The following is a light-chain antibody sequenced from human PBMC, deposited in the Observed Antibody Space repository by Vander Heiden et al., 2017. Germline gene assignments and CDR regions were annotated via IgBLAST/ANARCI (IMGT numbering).Light chain of an antibody. CDR2: GAS. Sequence: IVLTQTPGTLSLSPGERATLACRASHRVSNTHSAWYQQKPGQAPRLLLYGASSRATGIPDRFSGSGSGTAFTLTISRLEAEDFAVYYCQQYGSSPPYTFGQGTKLEIK. V-gene: IGKV3-20*01. CDR1: HRVSNTH. CDR3: QQYGSSPPYT. J-gene: IGKJ2*01.